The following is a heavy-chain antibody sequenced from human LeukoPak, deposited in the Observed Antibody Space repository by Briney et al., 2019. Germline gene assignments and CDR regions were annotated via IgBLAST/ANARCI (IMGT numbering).Heavy chain of an antibody. CDR3: ARSRLGGYTYGFDY. CDR2: IYHTGST. V-gene: IGHV4-31*03. Sequence: PSETLSLTCSVSGVSVSSARYFWHWIRQLPGRGLEWIGYIYHTGSTYYRASLRSRLSISIDASKNQFSLRLSSVTAADTAVYYCARSRLGGYTYGFDYWGQGNLVTVSS. D-gene: IGHD5-18*01. J-gene: IGHJ4*02. CDR1: GVSVSSARYF.